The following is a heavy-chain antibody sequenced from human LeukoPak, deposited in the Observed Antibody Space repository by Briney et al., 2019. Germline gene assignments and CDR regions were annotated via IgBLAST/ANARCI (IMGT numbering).Heavy chain of an antibody. Sequence: GESLKISCKGSGYSFTSHWIGWVRQMPGKGLEWMGSIYPGDSDTRYSPSFQGQVTISGDKYITTAYLQWSSLKASDTAMYYCARYFAEYSSSWYVDYWGQGTLVTVSS. V-gene: IGHV5-51*01. D-gene: IGHD6-13*01. CDR2: IYPGDSDT. CDR1: GYSFTSHW. J-gene: IGHJ4*02. CDR3: ARYFAEYSSSWYVDY.